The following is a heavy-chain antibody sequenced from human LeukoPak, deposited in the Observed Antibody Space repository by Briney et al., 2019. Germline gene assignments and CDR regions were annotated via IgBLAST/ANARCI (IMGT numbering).Heavy chain of an antibody. Sequence: GGSLRLSCAASGFTFSSYWMHWVRQAPGKGLVWVSRINTDGSSTSYADSVKGRFTISRDNARNTLYLQMNSLRAEDTAVYYCARDSKTASGCLDYWGQGTLVTVSS. J-gene: IGHJ4*02. D-gene: IGHD6-19*01. V-gene: IGHV3-74*01. CDR2: INTDGSST. CDR1: GFTFSSYW. CDR3: ARDSKTASGCLDY.